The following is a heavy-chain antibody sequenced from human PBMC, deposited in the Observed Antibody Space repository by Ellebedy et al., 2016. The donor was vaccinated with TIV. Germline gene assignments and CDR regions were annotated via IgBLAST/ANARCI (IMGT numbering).Heavy chain of an antibody. J-gene: IGHJ6*02. Sequence: AASVKVSCKASGYTFTGYYMHWVRQAPGQGLEWMGWINPNSGGTNYAQKFQGRVTMTRDTSISTAYMELSRLRSDDTAVYYCAVIRGAAYYYGMDVWGQGTTVTVPS. V-gene: IGHV1-2*02. CDR2: INPNSGGT. CDR1: GYTFTGYY. D-gene: IGHD3-10*01. CDR3: AVIRGAAYYYGMDV.